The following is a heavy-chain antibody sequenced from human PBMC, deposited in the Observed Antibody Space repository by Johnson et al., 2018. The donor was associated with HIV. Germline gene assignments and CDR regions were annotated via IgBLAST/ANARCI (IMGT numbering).Heavy chain of an antibody. V-gene: IGHV3-23*04. J-gene: IGHJ3*02. CDR3: AKVQGSYAPPLDAFDI. CDR2: ISGSGGST. Sequence: VQLVESGGGLVQPGGSLRLSCAASGFTFSSYAMSWVRQAPGKGLEWVSAISGSGGSTYYADSVKGRFTISRDNSKQTLYLQLNSLRAEDTAVYYCAKVQGSYAPPLDAFDIWGQGTMVTVSS. D-gene: IGHD1-26*01. CDR1: GFTFSSYA.